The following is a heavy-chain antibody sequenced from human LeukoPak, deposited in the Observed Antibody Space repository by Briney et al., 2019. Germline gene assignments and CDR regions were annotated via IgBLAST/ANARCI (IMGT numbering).Heavy chain of an antibody. Sequence: GGSLRLSCVASGFTFSNYWMLWVRQAPGKGLVWVSRISSDGSTTTYAGSVKGRFTISRDNAKNTMYLQMNSLRAEDTALYYCARVTEYSTAGMRYWGQGILVTVSS. D-gene: IGHD6-13*01. J-gene: IGHJ4*02. V-gene: IGHV3-74*01. CDR2: ISSDGSTT. CDR3: ARVTEYSTAGMRY. CDR1: GFTFSNYW.